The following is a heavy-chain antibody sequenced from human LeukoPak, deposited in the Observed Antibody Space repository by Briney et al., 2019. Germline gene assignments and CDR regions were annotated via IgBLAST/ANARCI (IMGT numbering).Heavy chain of an antibody. D-gene: IGHD3-16*01. V-gene: IGHV3-64*04. CDR1: GFTFSSYA. J-gene: IGHJ4*02. Sequence: GGSLRLSCSASGFTFSSYAMHWVRQAPGKGLEYVSAISSNGGSTYYADSVKGRFTISRDNAKNSLYLQMSSLRDEDTAVYYCARVRENYVWGSFPFDYWGQGTLVTVSS. CDR3: ARVRENYVWGSFPFDY. CDR2: ISSNGGST.